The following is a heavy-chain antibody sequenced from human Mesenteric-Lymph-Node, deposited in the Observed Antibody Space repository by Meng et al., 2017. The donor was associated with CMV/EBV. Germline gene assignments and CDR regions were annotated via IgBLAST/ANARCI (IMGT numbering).Heavy chain of an antibody. J-gene: IGHJ4*02. CDR1: GFTFSSSW. D-gene: IGHD1-26*01. CDR2: IKCDGSEK. Sequence: GESLKISCAASGFTFSSSWMHWVCQAPEKGLECVADIKCDGSEKYYVDSVKGRLTISRDNSEDTVYLQMNSLRVEDTAVYYCAKAPLREVAATIYYFDHWGQGTLVTVSS. V-gene: IGHV3-52*01. CDR3: AKAPLREVAATIYYFDH.